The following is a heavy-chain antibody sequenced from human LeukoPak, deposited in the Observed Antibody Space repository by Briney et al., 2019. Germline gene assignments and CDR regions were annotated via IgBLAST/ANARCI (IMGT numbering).Heavy chain of an antibody. D-gene: IGHD5/OR15-5a*01. V-gene: IGHV1-69*05. Sequence: SVKVSCKASGGTFSIYAISWVRQAPGQGLEWVGGIIPMFGTANYAQKFQGRVTITTDESTSTTHMELSSLKSEDTAVYYCARARGIYEGYFDLWGRGTLVTVSS. CDR2: IIPMFGTA. J-gene: IGHJ2*01. CDR3: ARARGIYEGYFDL. CDR1: GGTFSIYA.